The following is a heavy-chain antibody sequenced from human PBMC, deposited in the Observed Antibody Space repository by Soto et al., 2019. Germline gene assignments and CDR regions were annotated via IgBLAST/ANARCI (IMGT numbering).Heavy chain of an antibody. CDR1: GGSISSGGYY. V-gene: IGHV4-31*03. CDR2: IYYSGST. Sequence: QVQLQESGPGLVKPSQTLSLTCTVSGGSISSGGYYWSWIRQHPGKGLEWIGYIYYSGSTYYNPSLKSRVTISVDTSKNQFSLKLSSLTAADTAVYYCARMYYYDSSGYYGGGPYYFDYWGQGTLVTVSS. D-gene: IGHD3-22*01. J-gene: IGHJ4*02. CDR3: ARMYYYDSSGYYGGGPYYFDY.